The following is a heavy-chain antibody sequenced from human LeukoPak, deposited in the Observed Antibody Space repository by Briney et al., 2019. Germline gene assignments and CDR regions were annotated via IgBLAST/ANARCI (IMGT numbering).Heavy chain of an antibody. V-gene: IGHV1-2*02. D-gene: IGHD3-22*01. J-gene: IGHJ4*02. CDR3: ARVLVSSGYYHPYFDY. CDR1: GYTFTDYY. Sequence: ASVKVSCKASGYTFTDYYMHWVRQAPGQGLEWMGWINPNSGGTNYAQKFQGRVTMTRDMSTSTVYMELSSLRSEDTAVYYCARVLVSSGYYHPYFDYWGQGTLVTVSS. CDR2: INPNSGGT.